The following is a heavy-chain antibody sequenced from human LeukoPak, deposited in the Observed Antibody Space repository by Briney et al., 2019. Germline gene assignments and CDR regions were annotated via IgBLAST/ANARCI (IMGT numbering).Heavy chain of an antibody. J-gene: IGHJ4*02. V-gene: IGHV3-74*01. Sequence: PGGSLRLSCAGSGFTFSNYWIHWVRQVPGKGLLWVSRIDSVGNRIVYADSVKGRFTISRDNAKNTVYLQMNSLRAEDTAVYYCVADSEHRSGGDYWGQGTLVTVSS. CDR3: VADSEHRSGGDY. CDR1: GFTFSNYW. D-gene: IGHD3-10*01. CDR2: IDSVGNRI.